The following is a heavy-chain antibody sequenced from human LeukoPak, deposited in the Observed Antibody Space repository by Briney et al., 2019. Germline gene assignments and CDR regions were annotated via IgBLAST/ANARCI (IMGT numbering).Heavy chain of an antibody. CDR2: INTNTGNP. D-gene: IGHD6-19*01. Sequence: ASVKVSCKASGYTFTSYAMNWVRQAPGQGLEWMGWINTNTGNPTYAQGFTERFVFSLDTSVSTAYLQISSLKAEDTAVYYCARVRSGWPHDAFDIWGQGTMVTVSS. CDR3: ARVRSGWPHDAFDI. V-gene: IGHV7-4-1*02. CDR1: GYTFTSYA. J-gene: IGHJ3*02.